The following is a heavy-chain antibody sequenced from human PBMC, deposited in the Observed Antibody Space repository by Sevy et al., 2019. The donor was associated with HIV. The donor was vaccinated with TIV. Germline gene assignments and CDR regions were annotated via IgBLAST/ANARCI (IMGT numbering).Heavy chain of an antibody. CDR3: ASSFADCSSTSCLMSTNYYYYGMDV. CDR1: GYTFTSYG. CDR2: ISAYNGNT. V-gene: IGHV1-18*01. Sequence: ASVKVSCKASGYTFTSYGISWVRQAPGQGLEWMGWISAYNGNTNYAQKLQGRVTMTTDTSTSTAYMELRSLRSDDPAVYYCASSFADCSSTSCLMSTNYYYYGMDVWGQGTTVTVSS. J-gene: IGHJ6*02. D-gene: IGHD2-2*01.